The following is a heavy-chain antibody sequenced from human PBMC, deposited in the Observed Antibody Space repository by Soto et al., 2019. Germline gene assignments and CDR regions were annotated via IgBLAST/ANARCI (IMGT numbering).Heavy chain of an antibody. Sequence: QVQLVESGGGVVQPGRSLRLSCAASGFTFNNYDMHWVRQSPGKGLGWVAVTSYDGNNKYYADSVKGRFTISRDNSKNTLSLQMNSLRPEDTAVYYCAKVLSVIVADSFDIWRQGTMVTVSS. CDR2: TSYDGNNK. CDR3: AKVLSVIVADSFDI. CDR1: GFTFNNYD. D-gene: IGHD3-22*01. J-gene: IGHJ3*02. V-gene: IGHV3-30*18.